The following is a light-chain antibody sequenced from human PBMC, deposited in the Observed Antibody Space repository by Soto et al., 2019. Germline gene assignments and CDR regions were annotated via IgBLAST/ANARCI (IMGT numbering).Light chain of an antibody. CDR1: NIGSKS. V-gene: IGLV3-21*04. CDR2: YDS. Sequence: SYELAQSPSVSVAPGKTASIPCGGNNIGSKSVHWYQQKPGQAPVLVIFYDSDRPSGIPERFSGSNSGNTATLTISRGEAGDEADDYCQGWDSSSDHVVFGGGTKLTVL. J-gene: IGLJ2*01. CDR3: QGWDSSSDHVV.